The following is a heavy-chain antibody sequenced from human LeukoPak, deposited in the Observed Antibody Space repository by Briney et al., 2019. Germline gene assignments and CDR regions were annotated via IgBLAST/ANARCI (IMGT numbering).Heavy chain of an antibody. CDR2: INHSGST. CDR1: GGSFSGYY. D-gene: IGHD3-3*01. V-gene: IGHV4-34*01. Sequence: SETLSLTCAVYGGSFSGYYWSWIRQPPGKGLEWIGEINHSGSTNYNPSLKSRVTISVDTSKNQFSLKLSSVTAADTAVYYCASTTFGVVIGAGGFDPWGQGTLVTVSS. CDR3: ASTTFGVVIGAGGFDP. J-gene: IGHJ5*02.